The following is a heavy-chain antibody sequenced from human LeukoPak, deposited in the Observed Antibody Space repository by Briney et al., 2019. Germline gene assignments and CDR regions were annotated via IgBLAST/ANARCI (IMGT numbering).Heavy chain of an antibody. D-gene: IGHD1-14*01. CDR3: ARGGDRRGFDY. CDR2: IYDSGTT. V-gene: IGHV4-31*03. J-gene: IGHJ4*02. Sequence: PSETLSLTCTVSGGSLSDGGYYWSWIRQHPGKGQEWIGYIYDSGTTYNSPALQSRVTISVDTSDNKSALKLKSLTAADTAVYYCARGGDRRGFDYWGQGTLVTVSS. CDR1: GGSLSDGGYY.